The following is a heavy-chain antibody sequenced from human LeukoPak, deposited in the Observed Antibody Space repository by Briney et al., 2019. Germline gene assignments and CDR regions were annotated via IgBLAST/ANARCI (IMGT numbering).Heavy chain of an antibody. J-gene: IGHJ2*01. V-gene: IGHV4-39*07. CDR2: IYHSGST. D-gene: IGHD1-26*01. CDR3: ARDRGVWVVGATHPDWYFDL. Sequence: SETLSLTCTVSGGSISSSSYYWGWIRQPPGKGLEWIGSIYHSGSTYYNPSLKSRVTISVDTSKNQFSLKLSSVTAADTAVYYCARDRGVWVVGATHPDWYFDLWGRGTLVTVSS. CDR1: GGSISSSSYY.